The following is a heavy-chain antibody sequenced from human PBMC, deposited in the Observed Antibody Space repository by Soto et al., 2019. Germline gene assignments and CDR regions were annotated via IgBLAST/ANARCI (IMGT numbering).Heavy chain of an antibody. CDR1: GYTFTSYA. Sequence: ASVKVSCKASGYTFTSYAMHWVRKAPGQRLEWMGWINAGNGNTKYSQKFQGRVTITRDTSASTAYMELSSLRSEDTAVYYCARAGGEGYCSSTSCPRRAFDIWGQGTMVTVSS. D-gene: IGHD2-2*01. CDR3: ARAGGEGYCSSTSCPRRAFDI. CDR2: INAGNGNT. J-gene: IGHJ3*02. V-gene: IGHV1-3*01.